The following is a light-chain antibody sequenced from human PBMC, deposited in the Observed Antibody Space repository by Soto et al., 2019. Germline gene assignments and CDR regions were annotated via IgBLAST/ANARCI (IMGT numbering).Light chain of an antibody. CDR1: QGIGNY. CDR2: GAS. Sequence: DIQMTQSPSSLSASVGDRVTLTCRASQGIGNYLAWYQQKPGKVPKLLIYGASTLQSGVPSRFSGSGSGTDFTLTISSLQPEDVETYYCQKYNSAPWTFGQGNKVEIK. V-gene: IGKV1-27*01. J-gene: IGKJ1*01. CDR3: QKYNSAPWT.